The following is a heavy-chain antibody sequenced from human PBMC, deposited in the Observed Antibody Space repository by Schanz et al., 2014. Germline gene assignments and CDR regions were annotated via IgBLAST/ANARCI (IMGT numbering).Heavy chain of an antibody. J-gene: IGHJ4*02. V-gene: IGHV3-30*04. D-gene: IGHD3-9*01. CDR3: ARDPIDDIPDYFDY. CDR2: ISHHAINQ. CDR1: GFTFDDYA. Sequence: VQLVESGGGLVQPGTSLRLSCAASGFTFDDYAMHWVRQAPGKGLEWVAVISHHAINQYYADSVRGRFTISRDISQNTLYLQMNGLRTEDTAVYYCARDPIDDIPDYFDYWGQGSLVTVSS.